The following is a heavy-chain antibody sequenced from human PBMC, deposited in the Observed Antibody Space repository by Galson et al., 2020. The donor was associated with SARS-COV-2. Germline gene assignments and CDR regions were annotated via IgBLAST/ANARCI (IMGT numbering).Heavy chain of an antibody. D-gene: IGHD2-21*01. J-gene: IGHJ4*02. CDR2: INPCGGGT. CDR1: GYPFISYY. V-gene: IGHV1-46*01. Sequence: ASVKDSCKAAGYPFISYYNNWLRQAPGKRLQEKEIINPCGGGTRYTQNFQARVTMTKDISTSKIYMELRSLRSEDTALYYYAKNTVGFTGPIDYWGQGTLVTVSS. CDR3: AKNTVGFTGPIDY.